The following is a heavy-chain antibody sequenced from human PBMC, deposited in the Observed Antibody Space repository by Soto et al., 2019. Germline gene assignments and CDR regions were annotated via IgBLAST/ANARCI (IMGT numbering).Heavy chain of an antibody. V-gene: IGHV3-11*06. Sequence: PGGSLRLSCVASGFTFSDYYMSWIRQAPGKGLEWVSYTPGSGRYITYADSVKGRFTVSRDNAKNSLYLQMKSLRAEDTAVYYCAREIVVARGASYFDYWGPGTLVTVS. D-gene: IGHD2-2*01. CDR2: TPGSGRYI. CDR3: AREIVVARGASYFDY. J-gene: IGHJ4*02. CDR1: GFTFSDYY.